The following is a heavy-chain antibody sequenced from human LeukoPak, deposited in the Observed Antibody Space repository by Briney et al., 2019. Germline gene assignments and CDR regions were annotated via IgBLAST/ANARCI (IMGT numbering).Heavy chain of an antibody. V-gene: IGHV4-38-2*02. CDR3: ARASGGYSGYDYYFDY. D-gene: IGHD5-12*01. CDR1: GYYISSGYY. J-gene: IGHJ4*02. Sequence: SETLSLTCTVSGYYISSGYYWGWIREPPGKGLEWIGSIYHSGSTYYNPSLKSRVTISVDTSKNQFSLKLSSVTAADTAVYYCARASGGYSGYDYYFDYWGQGTLVTVSS. CDR2: IYHSGST.